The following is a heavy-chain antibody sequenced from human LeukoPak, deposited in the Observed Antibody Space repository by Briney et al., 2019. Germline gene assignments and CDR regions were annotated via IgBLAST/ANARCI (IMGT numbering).Heavy chain of an antibody. D-gene: IGHD2-2*01. Sequence: PSETLSLTCTVSGGSISGSSYYWGWIRQPPGKGLEWIGNIYYSGNTHYNPSLKSRVTVSVDTSKNQFSLKLSSVTAADTAVYYCARDGSYQRTGRWFDPWGQGTLVTVSS. CDR1: GGSISGSSYY. CDR3: ARDGSYQRTGRWFDP. V-gene: IGHV4-39*02. J-gene: IGHJ5*02. CDR2: IYYSGNT.